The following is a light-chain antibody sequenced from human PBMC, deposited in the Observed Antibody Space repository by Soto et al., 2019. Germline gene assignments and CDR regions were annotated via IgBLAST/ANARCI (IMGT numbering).Light chain of an antibody. CDR1: SSDIGAYNF. CDR3: SSYAGSKSYVV. CDR2: GVS. Sequence: QSALTQPPSASGSPGQSVSISCTGTSSDIGAYNFVSWYQQHPGKAPRLMIYGVSKRPSGVPDRFSGSKSGNTASLPVSGLQDEDEADYYCSSYAGSKSYVVFGGGTKFTVL. V-gene: IGLV2-8*01. J-gene: IGLJ2*01.